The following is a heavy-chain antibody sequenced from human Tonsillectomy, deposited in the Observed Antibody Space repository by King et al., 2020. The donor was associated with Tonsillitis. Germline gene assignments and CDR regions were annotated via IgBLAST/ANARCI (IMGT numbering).Heavy chain of an antibody. CDR1: GFTFRNYA. V-gene: IGHV3-30*04. Sequence: QLQLVQSGGGVVQPGRSLRLSCAASGFTFRNYAMHWVRQAPGKGLEWVAIISYDGTNKFYADSVKGRFTLSRDSSKNTLFLQMNSLRAEDTAVYYCARDRGSWVLDIDYWGQGTLVTVSS. CDR2: ISYDGTNK. CDR3: ARDRGSWVLDIDY. J-gene: IGHJ4*02. D-gene: IGHD1-26*01.